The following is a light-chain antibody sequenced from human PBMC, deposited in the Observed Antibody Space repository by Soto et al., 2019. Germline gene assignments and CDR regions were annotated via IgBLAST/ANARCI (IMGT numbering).Light chain of an antibody. CDR3: QQYNSYWT. Sequence: VLTQSPGTLSLSPGERATLSCRASQSVSSTYLAWYQLKPGQAPRLLIYGASSRATGIPDRFSGSGSGTEFTLTISSLQPDDFATYYCQQYNSYWTFGQGTKVDIK. J-gene: IGKJ1*01. V-gene: IGKV3-20*01. CDR2: GAS. CDR1: QSVSSTY.